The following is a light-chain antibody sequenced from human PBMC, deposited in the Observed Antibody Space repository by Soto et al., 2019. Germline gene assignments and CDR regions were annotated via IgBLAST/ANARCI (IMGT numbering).Light chain of an antibody. CDR2: DAS. V-gene: IGKV1-5*01. Sequence: DIQMTQSPSTLSASVGARVTITCLASQSISSWLAWYQQKPGKAPKLLIYDASSLESGVPSRFSGSGSGTEFTRTIISLQPDDFATYYCQQYHRYPWPFRQGTNVEIK. J-gene: IGKJ1*01. CDR1: QSISSW. CDR3: QQYHRYPWP.